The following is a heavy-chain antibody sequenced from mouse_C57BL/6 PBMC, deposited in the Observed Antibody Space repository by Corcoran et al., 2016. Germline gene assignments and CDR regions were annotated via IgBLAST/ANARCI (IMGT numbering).Heavy chain of an antibody. J-gene: IGHJ2*01. V-gene: IGHV3-6*01. CDR1: GYSITSGYY. CDR2: ISYDGSN. D-gene: IGHD1-1*01. CDR3: ARGGPLLPDY. Sequence: DVQLQESGPGLVKPSQSLSLTCSVTGYSITSGYYWNWIRQFPGNKLEWMGYISYDGSNNYNPSLKNRISITRDTSKNQFFLKLNSVTTEDTATYYCARGGPLLPDYWGQGTTLTVSS.